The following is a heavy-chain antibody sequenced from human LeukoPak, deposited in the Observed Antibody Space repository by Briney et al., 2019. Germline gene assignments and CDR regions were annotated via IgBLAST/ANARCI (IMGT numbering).Heavy chain of an antibody. CDR3: AKDAARLAIFGVVTGRAFDI. CDR1: GFTFSSYA. V-gene: IGHV3-23*01. J-gene: IGHJ3*02. D-gene: IGHD3-3*01. Sequence: GGSLRLYCAASGFTFSSYAMSWVRQAPGKGLEWVSAISGSGGSTYYADSVKGRFTISRDNSKNTLYLQMNSLRAEDTAVYYCAKDAARLAIFGVVTGRAFDIWGQGTMVTVSS. CDR2: ISGSGGST.